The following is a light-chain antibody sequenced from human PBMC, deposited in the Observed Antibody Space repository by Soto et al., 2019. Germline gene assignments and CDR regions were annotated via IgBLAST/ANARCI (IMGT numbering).Light chain of an antibody. CDR1: QSVSSY. J-gene: IGKJ4*01. Sequence: EIVFTQSPSALSLSPGERATLSCRASQSVSSYLAWYQQKPGQAPRLLIYDASIRATGIPARFSGSESGAVFTLTINSLEPEDFAVYYCQQYKDWPPLTFGGGTKVDIK. CDR2: DAS. V-gene: IGKV3-11*01. CDR3: QQYKDWPPLT.